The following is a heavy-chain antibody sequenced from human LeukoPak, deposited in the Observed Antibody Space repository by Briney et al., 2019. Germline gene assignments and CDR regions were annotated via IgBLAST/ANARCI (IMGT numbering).Heavy chain of an antibody. CDR3: VRGPGCSGGSCADIDGMDV. J-gene: IGHJ6*02. V-gene: IGHV4-34*01. Sequence: KASETLSLTCAVYGGPFSGHYWSWIRQAPGKGLEWIGKTDYSGNTNYSPSLKNRLTISVDTSKNQFSLKLRSVAAADTAVYYCVRGPGCSGGSCADIDGMDVWGRGTTVTVSS. CDR1: GGPFSGHY. D-gene: IGHD2-15*01. CDR2: TDYSGNT.